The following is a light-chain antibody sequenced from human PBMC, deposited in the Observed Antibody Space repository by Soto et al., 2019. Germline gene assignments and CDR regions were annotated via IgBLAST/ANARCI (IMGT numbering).Light chain of an antibody. CDR2: GVT. Sequence: QSVLTQPASVSGSPGQSITISCTGTYRDVGGYNFVSWYQHHPGKAPKLILYGVTNRPSGVSNRFSGSKSGDTASLTISGLQADDEADYYCSSYGRDSIPVFGTGTKVTVL. J-gene: IGLJ1*01. CDR1: YRDVGGYNF. V-gene: IGLV2-14*01. CDR3: SSYGRDSIPV.